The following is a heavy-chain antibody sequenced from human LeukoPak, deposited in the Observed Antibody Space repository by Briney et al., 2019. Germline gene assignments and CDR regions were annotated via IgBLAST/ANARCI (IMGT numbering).Heavy chain of an antibody. Sequence: ASVKVSCKASGYTFTSYYMHWVRQAPGQGLEWMGIINPSGGSTSYAQKFQGRVTMTRDMSTSTVYMELSSLRSEDTAVCYCARGRATYYDFWSGLSYFDYWGQGTLVTVSS. D-gene: IGHD3-3*01. CDR2: INPSGGST. J-gene: IGHJ4*02. CDR1: GYTFTSYY. V-gene: IGHV1-46*01. CDR3: ARGRATYYDFWSGLSYFDY.